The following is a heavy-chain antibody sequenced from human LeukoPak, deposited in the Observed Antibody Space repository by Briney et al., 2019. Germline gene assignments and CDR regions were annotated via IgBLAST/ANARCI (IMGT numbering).Heavy chain of an antibody. V-gene: IGHV3-48*02. Sequence: GRSLRLSCAASGSTFSSYSMNWVRQAPGKGLEWVSYISSSSSTIYYADSVKGRFTISRDNAKNSLYLQMNSLRDEDTAVYYCARDRSAKYYYDSSGYYDAFDIWGQGTMVTVSS. J-gene: IGHJ3*02. CDR3: ARDRSAKYYYDSSGYYDAFDI. CDR2: ISSSSSTI. D-gene: IGHD3-22*01. CDR1: GSTFSSYS.